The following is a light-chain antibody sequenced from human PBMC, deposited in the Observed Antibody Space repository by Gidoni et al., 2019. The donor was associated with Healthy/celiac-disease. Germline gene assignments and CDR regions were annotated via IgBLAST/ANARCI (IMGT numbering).Light chain of an antibody. J-gene: IGKJ2*01. V-gene: IGKV1-39*01. CDR3: QQSYSTLYT. Sequence: DIQMTQSPSSLSASVGDRVTIPCRASQSIRTFLNWYQQKPGKAPKLLIYAASSLQSGVPSRFSGSGSGTDFTLAISSLQPEDFATYYCQQSYSTLYTFGQGTKLEIK. CDR1: QSIRTF. CDR2: AAS.